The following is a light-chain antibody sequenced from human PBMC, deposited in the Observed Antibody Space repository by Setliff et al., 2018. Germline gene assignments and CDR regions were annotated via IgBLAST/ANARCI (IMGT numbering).Light chain of an antibody. J-gene: IGLJ1*01. CDR3: CSYAGSSTFA. Sequence: QSVLAQPASVSGSPGQSITISCTGTYSDVGKYNLVSWYQQHPGKAPKLILYDFTTRPSGVSDRFSGSKSANTASLTISGLQAEDEADYYCCSYAGSSTFAFGGGTKVTVL. V-gene: IGLV2-23*02. CDR2: DFT. CDR1: YSDVGKYNL.